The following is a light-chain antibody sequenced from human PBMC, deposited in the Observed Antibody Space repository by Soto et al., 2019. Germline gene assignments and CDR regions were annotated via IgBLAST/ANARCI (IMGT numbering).Light chain of an antibody. Sequence: EIVLTQSPATLSLSPGEIATLSCRASQSVGSYLAWYQQKPGQAPRLLIYEASKRATGIPARFSGSGSGTDFTLTISSLEPEDFAVYYCQQRSNWPRTFGQGTKVEIK. CDR1: QSVGSY. CDR3: QQRSNWPRT. J-gene: IGKJ1*01. CDR2: EAS. V-gene: IGKV3-11*01.